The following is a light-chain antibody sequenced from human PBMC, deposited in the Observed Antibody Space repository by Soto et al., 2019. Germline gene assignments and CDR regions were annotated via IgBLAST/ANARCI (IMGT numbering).Light chain of an antibody. CDR3: QQSYSTPWT. CDR1: QSISNR. V-gene: IGKV1-39*01. Sequence: DIQMTQSPSTLSVSVGDRVTITCRASQSISNRLAWYQQKPGKAPKLLIYAASSLQSGVPSRFSGSGSGTDFTLTISSLQPEDFATYYCQQSYSTPWTFGQGTKVDI. J-gene: IGKJ1*01. CDR2: AAS.